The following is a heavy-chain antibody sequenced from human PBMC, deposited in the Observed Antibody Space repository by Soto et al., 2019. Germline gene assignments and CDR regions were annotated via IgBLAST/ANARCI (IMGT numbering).Heavy chain of an antibody. CDR2: IIPMFNTT. Sequence: QVQLVQSGAEVKKPGSSVKVSCKASGGNFSTHAISWVRQAPGQGLVWMGGIIPMFNTTISAQKFQGRVTITAYEYTSTAYMELGSLRSEDTAVYYCARDAYDRGSLDYWGQGTLVTVSS. V-gene: IGHV1-69*01. CDR3: ARDAYDRGSLDY. J-gene: IGHJ4*02. CDR1: GGNFSTHA. D-gene: IGHD3-22*01.